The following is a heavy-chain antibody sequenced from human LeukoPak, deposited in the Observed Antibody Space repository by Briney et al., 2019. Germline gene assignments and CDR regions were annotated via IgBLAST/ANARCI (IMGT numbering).Heavy chain of an antibody. CDR2: IRSKAYGGTT. D-gene: IGHD3-22*01. CDR1: GFTFGDYA. V-gene: IGHV3-49*01. Sequence: GGSLRLSCTASGFTFGDYAMSWFRQAPGKGLEWVGFIRSKAYGGTTEYAASVKGRFTISRDGSKSIAYLQMNSLKTEGTAVYYCTRDEPQYYYDSSGYHTYFDYWGQGTLVTVSS. J-gene: IGHJ4*02. CDR3: TRDEPQYYYDSSGYHTYFDY.